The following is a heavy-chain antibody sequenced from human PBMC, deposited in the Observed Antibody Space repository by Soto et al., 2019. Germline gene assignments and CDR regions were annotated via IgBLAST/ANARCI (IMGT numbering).Heavy chain of an antibody. CDR1: GFTFSSYS. CDR3: ARDRYFDWLSRSGRYYYYGMDV. CDR2: ISSSSSYI. D-gene: IGHD3-9*01. Sequence: GGSLRLSCAASGFTFSSYSMNWVRQAPGKGLEWVSSISSSSSYIYYADSVKGRFTISRDNAKNSLYLQMNSLRAEDTAVYYCARDRYFDWLSRSGRYYYYGMDVWGQGTTVTVSS. J-gene: IGHJ6*02. V-gene: IGHV3-21*01.